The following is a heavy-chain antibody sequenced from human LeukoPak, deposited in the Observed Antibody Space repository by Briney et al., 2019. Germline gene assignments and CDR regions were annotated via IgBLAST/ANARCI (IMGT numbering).Heavy chain of an antibody. CDR1: GLSFSSYE. D-gene: IGHD3-10*01. CDR2: ISSSGRTT. V-gene: IGHV3-48*03. CDR3: ARESGITMVRGVHIP. Sequence: PGGSLRLSCAASGLSFSSYEMNWVRQAPGKGLEWVSYISSSGRTTYYAASVKGRFTISRDNAKNALYLQMNSLRPEDTAVYYCARESGITMVRGVHIPWGQGTLVTVSS. J-gene: IGHJ5*02.